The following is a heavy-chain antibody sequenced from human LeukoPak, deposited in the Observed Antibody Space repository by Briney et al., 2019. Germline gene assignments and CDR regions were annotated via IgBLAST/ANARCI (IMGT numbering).Heavy chain of an antibody. D-gene: IGHD3-9*01. CDR2: LFSSETT. Sequence: PSETLSFTSTVSAGSTCGFYSSWLRQPPGKGLKWFSILFSSETTSSNHSLKSRATITEATSKNQVSLRLSAVTAAGTAMYYCARHTPGSFDFLWGQGTLVSVSS. V-gene: IGHV4-59*08. CDR3: ARHTPGSFDFL. CDR1: AGSTCGFY. J-gene: IGHJ4*02.